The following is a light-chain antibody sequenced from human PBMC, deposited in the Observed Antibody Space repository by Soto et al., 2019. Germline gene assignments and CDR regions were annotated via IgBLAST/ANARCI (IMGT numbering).Light chain of an antibody. CDR3: AAWDDSLSVWV. V-gene: IGLV1-47*01. J-gene: IGLJ3*02. CDR1: SSNIGSNY. CDR2: RNN. Sequence: VLTQPPSASGTPGQRVTISCSGSSSNIGSNYVYWYQQLPGTAPKLLIYRNNQRPSGVPDRFSGSKSGTSASLAISGLRSEDEADYYCAAWDDSLSVWVFGGGTKLTVL.